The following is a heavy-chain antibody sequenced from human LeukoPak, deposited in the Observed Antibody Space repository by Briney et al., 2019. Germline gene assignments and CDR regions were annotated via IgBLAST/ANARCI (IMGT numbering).Heavy chain of an antibody. D-gene: IGHD7-27*01. Sequence: SETLSLTCSVSGGSLSSSSSYWGWIRQPPGKGLEWIGSIYYSGSSFDNPALKSRVTISVDTSKNQFSLKLSSVTAADTAVYYCARQTGAYYYYMDVWGKGTTVTVSS. CDR3: ARQTGAYYYYMDV. J-gene: IGHJ6*03. CDR2: IYYSGSS. V-gene: IGHV4-39*01. CDR1: GGSLSSSSSY.